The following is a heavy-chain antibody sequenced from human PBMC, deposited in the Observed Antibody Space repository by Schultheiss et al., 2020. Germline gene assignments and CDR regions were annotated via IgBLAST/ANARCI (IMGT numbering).Heavy chain of an antibody. CDR1: GGSISSYY. D-gene: IGHD1/OR15-1a*01. V-gene: IGHV4-59*12. CDR2: IYYSGST. CDR3: ARDRTNNDYHGMDV. J-gene: IGHJ6*02. Sequence: GSLRLSCTVSGGSISSYYWSWIRQPPGKGLEWIGYIYYSGSTNYNPSLKSRVTISVDTSKNQFSLKLSSVTAADTAVYYCARDRTNNDYHGMDVWGHGTAVTVSS.